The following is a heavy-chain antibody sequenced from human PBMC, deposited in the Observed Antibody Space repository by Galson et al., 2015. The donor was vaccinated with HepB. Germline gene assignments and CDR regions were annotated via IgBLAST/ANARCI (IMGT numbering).Heavy chain of an antibody. D-gene: IGHD3-22*01. CDR3: ARVPGTNYYDSSGPDY. CDR2: IIPLLDIT. V-gene: IGHV1-69*02. J-gene: IGHJ4*02. Sequence: SVKVSCKASGGTFSSFSITWVRQAPGQGLEWMGRIIPLLDITNYAQKFQGRITFTADKSTATAYMELSGLRSEDAAVYYCARVPGTNYYDSSGPDYWGQGTLVTVSS. CDR1: GGTFSSFS.